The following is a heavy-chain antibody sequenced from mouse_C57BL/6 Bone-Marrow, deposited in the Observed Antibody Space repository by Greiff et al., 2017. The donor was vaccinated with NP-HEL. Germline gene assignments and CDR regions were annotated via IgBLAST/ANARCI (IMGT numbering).Heavy chain of an antibody. J-gene: IGHJ3*01. D-gene: IGHD1-1*01. CDR2: IYPGNSDT. CDR1: GYTFTSYW. Sequence: VQLQQSGTVLARPGASVKMSCKTSGYTFTSYWMHWVKQRPGQGLEWIGAIYPGNSDTSYNQKFKGKAKLTAVTSASTAYMELSSLTNEDSAVYYCTREGSTTVVATRFAYWGQGTLVTVSA. V-gene: IGHV1-5*01. CDR3: TREGSTTVVATRFAY.